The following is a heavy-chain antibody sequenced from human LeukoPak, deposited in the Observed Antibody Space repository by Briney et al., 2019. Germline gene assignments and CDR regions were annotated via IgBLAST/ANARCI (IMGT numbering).Heavy chain of an antibody. D-gene: IGHD5-18*01. CDR1: GGTFSSYA. V-gene: IGHV1-69*01. CDR2: IIPIFGTA. J-gene: IGHJ4*02. CDR3: AVGGGYSYGYIDY. Sequence: ASVKVSCKASGGTFSSYAISWVRQAPGQGLEWMGGIIPIFGTANYAQKFQGRVTNTADESTSTAYMELSSLRSENTAVYYCAVGGGYSYGYIDYWGQGTLVTVSS.